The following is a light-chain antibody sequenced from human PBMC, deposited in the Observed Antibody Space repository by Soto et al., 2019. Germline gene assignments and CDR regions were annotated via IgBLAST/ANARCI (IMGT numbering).Light chain of an antibody. CDR2: DVS. CDR1: SSDVGGYNY. Sequence: QSALTQPASVSGSPGQSITISCTGTSSDVGGYNYVSWLQQHPGKVPKLIIYDVSSRPSGVSNRFSGSKSGNTASLTISGLQAEDEADYYCTSYTSSNTHVFGGGTKLTGL. J-gene: IGLJ2*01. CDR3: TSYTSSNTHV. V-gene: IGLV2-14*01.